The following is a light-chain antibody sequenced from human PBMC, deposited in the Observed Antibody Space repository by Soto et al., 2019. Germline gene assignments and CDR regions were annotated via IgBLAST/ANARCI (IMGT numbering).Light chain of an antibody. CDR3: FSYAGSSTSG. Sequence: QSALTQPDSVSGSPGQSITISCTGTSSGVGSYNLVSWYQQHPGKAPKLMIYEGSKRPSGVSNRFSGSKSGNTASLTISGLQSEDEAYYYCFSYAGSSTSGFGGGTKLTVL. CDR1: SSGVGSYNL. CDR2: EGS. V-gene: IGLV2-23*01. J-gene: IGLJ2*01.